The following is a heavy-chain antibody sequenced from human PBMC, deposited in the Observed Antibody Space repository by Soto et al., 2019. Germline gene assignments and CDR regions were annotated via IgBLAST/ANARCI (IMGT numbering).Heavy chain of an antibody. CDR3: ASSGYSSGWYHWYFDF. D-gene: IGHD6-19*01. CDR1: GYTFIHYG. CDR2: INCGSGET. V-gene: IGHV1-3*01. J-gene: IGHJ2*01. Sequence: QVQLVQSGAEVKKPGASVKVSCKTSGYTFIHYGIHWVRQAPGQRLEWMGWINCGSGETKYSQKLQGRVTVNTDTSASTAYMELSSRRSEDTAVYYCASSGYSSGWYHWYFDFWGRGTLITVSS.